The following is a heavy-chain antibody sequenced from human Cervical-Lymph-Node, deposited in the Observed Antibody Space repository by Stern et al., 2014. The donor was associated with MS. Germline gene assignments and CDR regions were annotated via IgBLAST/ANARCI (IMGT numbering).Heavy chain of an antibody. D-gene: IGHD6-19*01. J-gene: IGHJ4*02. Sequence: QVQLQESGPGQVKHSETLSLTCTVYGGSVSSDYWSWIRLPPGKGLEWVGFIYSSGGTNYNPSLNGRVTISMDVSKNQFSLTLTSPTAADTAVYFCARMRYSSAWPFDYWGQGTLVTVSS. CDR3: ARMRYSSAWPFDY. V-gene: IGHV4-59*02. CDR2: IYSSGGT. CDR1: GGSVSSDY.